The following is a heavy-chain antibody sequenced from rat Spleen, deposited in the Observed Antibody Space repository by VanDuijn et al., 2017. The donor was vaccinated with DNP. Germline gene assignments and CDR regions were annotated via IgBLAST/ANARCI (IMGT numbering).Heavy chain of an antibody. CDR1: GFTFRDYN. Sequence: EVQLVASGGGLVQPGRSLKLSCAASGFTFRDYNMAWVRQAPKKGLEWVATIIYDGSRTYYRDSVKGRFTISRDDAKSTLYLQMDSLRSEDTATYYCATSLTGRAWGQGVMVTVSS. D-gene: IGHD5-1*01. CDR3: ATSLTGRA. CDR2: IIYDGSRT. J-gene: IGHJ2*01. V-gene: IGHV5S10*01.